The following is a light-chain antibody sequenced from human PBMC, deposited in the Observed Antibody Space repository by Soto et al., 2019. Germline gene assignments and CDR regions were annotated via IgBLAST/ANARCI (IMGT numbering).Light chain of an antibody. Sequence: EIVLAQSPDTLSLSPGARVPLSCRASQRVSNSYLVWYQQKPGQAPKLLIYDSSTRATGIPDRFSASGSGTDFTLSISRLEPDDSAVYYCQQYARSSWTFGQGTKVDIK. CDR3: QQYARSSWT. CDR2: DSS. V-gene: IGKV3-20*01. CDR1: QRVSNSY. J-gene: IGKJ1*01.